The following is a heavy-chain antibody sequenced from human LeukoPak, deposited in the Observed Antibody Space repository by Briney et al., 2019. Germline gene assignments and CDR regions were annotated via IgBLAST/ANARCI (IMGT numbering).Heavy chain of an antibody. CDR1: GFTFSNAW. V-gene: IGHV3-15*01. Sequence: GGSLRLPCAASGFTFSNAWMSWVRQAPGKGLEWVGRIKSKTDGGTTDYAAPVKGRFTISRDDSKNTLYLQMNSLKTEDTAVYYCTTETLYYDFWSGPPPGFDPWGQGTLVTVSS. CDR2: IKSKTDGGTT. D-gene: IGHD3-3*01. J-gene: IGHJ5*02. CDR3: TTETLYYDFWSGPPPGFDP.